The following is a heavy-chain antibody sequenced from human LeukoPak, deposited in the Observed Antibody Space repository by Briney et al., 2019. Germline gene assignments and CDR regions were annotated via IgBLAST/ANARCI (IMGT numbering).Heavy chain of an antibody. J-gene: IGHJ4*02. D-gene: IGHD1-1*01. CDR3: AREAVLSGTSVFDY. CDR1: GFTFSNYW. CDR2: INSDGSST. Sequence: AGGSLRLSCAASGFTFSNYWMHWVRQAPGKGLVWVSRINSDGSSTIYADSVKGRFTISRDNVKNTVYLQMNSLRAEDTAVYYCAREAVLSGTSVFDYWGRGTLITVSS. V-gene: IGHV3-74*01.